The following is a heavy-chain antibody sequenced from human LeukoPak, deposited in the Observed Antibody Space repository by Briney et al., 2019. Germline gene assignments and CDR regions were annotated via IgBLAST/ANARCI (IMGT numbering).Heavy chain of an antibody. J-gene: IGHJ4*02. D-gene: IGHD5-12*01. V-gene: IGHV3-74*01. CDR2: INSGGSST. CDR3: ARDRYSGYDFGY. CDR1: GFTFSSYW. Sequence: PGGSLRLSCAASGFTFSSYWMHWVRQAPGKGLVWVSRINSGGSSTSYADSVKGRFTISRDNAKNTLYLQMNSLRAEDTAVYYCARDRYSGYDFGYWGQGTLVTVSS.